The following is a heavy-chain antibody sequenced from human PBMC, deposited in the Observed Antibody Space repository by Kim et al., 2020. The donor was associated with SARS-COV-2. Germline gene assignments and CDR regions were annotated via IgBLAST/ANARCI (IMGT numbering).Heavy chain of an antibody. D-gene: IGHD2-2*01. Sequence: KGRFTISRDNSKNSLYLQMNSLRTEDTALYYCAKELYCSSTSCYGWDFDYWGQGTLVTVSS. V-gene: IGHV3-43*01. CDR3: AKELYCSSTSCYGWDFDY. J-gene: IGHJ4*02.